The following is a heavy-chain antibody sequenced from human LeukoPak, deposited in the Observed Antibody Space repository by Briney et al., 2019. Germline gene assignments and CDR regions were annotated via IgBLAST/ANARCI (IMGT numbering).Heavy chain of an antibody. D-gene: IGHD3-3*01. CDR1: GFTFSSYA. CDR2: ISGSGGST. CDR3: AKDTGNYDFWSGYGDGTYDY. V-gene: IGHV3-23*01. J-gene: IGHJ4*02. Sequence: GGSLRLSCAASGFTFSSYAMSWVRQAPGKGLEWVSAISGSGGSTYYADSVRGRFTISRDNSKNTLYLQMNSLRAEDTAVYYCAKDTGNYDFWSGYGDGTYDYWGQGTLVTVSS.